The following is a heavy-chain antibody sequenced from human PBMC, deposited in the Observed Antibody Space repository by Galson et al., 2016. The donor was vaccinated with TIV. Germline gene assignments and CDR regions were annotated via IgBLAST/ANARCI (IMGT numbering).Heavy chain of an antibody. V-gene: IGHV3-48*03. J-gene: IGHJ4*02. Sequence: NWIRQAPGKGLEWVSYIIESGRSTYYADSVKGRFSISGDDAKNSLYLQMSSLRAEDTAVYYCARGRGYCDTTSCYVDYWGQGTLVTVSS. CDR2: IIESGRST. CDR3: ARGRGYCDTTSCYVDY. D-gene: IGHD2-2*01.